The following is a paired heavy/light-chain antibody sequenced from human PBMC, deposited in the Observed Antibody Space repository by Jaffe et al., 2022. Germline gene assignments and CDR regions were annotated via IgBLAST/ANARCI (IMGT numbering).Heavy chain of an antibody. V-gene: IGHV3-21*01. CDR3: ASPRYCSGGSCEWYFDY. CDR2: ISSSSSYI. CDR1: GFTFSSYS. J-gene: IGHJ4*02. Sequence: EVQLVESGGGLVKPGGSLRLSCAASGFTFSSYSMNWVRQAPGKGLEWVSSISSSSSYIYYADSVKGRFTISRDNAKNSLYLQMNSLRAEDTAVYYCASPRYCSGGSCEWYFDYWGQGTLVTVSS. D-gene: IGHD2-15*01.
Light chain of an antibody. CDR3: QQYNSLAIT. V-gene: IGKV1-5*03. CDR2: KAS. Sequence: DIQMTQSPSTLSASVGDRVTITCRASQSISSWLAWYQQKPGKAPKLLIYKASSLESGVPSRFSGSGSGTEFTLTISSLQPDDFATYYCQQYNSLAITFGQGTRLEIK. J-gene: IGKJ5*01. CDR1: QSISSW.